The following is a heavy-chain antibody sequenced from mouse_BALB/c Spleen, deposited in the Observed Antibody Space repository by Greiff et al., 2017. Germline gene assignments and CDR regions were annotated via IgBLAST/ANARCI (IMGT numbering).Heavy chain of an antibody. CDR2: INPYNGDT. J-gene: IGHJ4*01. V-gene: IGHV1-37*01. D-gene: IGHD1-1*01. Sequence: VQLKQSGPELVKPGASVKISCKASGYSFTGYFMNWVKQSHGKSLEWIGRINPYNGDTFYNQKFKGKATLTVDKSSSTAHMELLSLTSEDSAVYYCGRSSYGSSYNYYAMDYWGQGTSVTVSS. CDR3: GRSSYGSSYNYYAMDY. CDR1: GYSFTGYF.